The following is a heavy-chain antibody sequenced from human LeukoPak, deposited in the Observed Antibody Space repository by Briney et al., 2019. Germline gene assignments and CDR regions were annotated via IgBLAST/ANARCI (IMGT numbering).Heavy chain of an antibody. J-gene: IGHJ4*02. CDR2: VNPNSGNT. CDR1: GYTFTSYD. V-gene: IGHV1-8*01. CDR3: ARSPRNGGFDY. Sequence: ASVKVSCKASGYTFTSYDINWVRQATGQGLEWMGWVNPNSGNTGYAQKFQGRVTMTRGPSISTVYMELSSLRSEDTAVYYCARSPRNGGFDYWGQGTLVTVSS. D-gene: IGHD3-16*01.